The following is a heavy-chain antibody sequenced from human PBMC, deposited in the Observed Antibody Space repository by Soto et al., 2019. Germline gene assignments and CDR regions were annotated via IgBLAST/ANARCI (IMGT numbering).Heavy chain of an antibody. CDR3: ARDLDVVGATNYGMDV. J-gene: IGHJ6*02. V-gene: IGHV3-30-3*01. CDR1: GFTFSSYA. Sequence: ESGGGVVQPGRSLRLSCAASGFTFSSYAMHWVRQAPGKGLEWVAVISYDGSNKYYADSVKGRFTISRDNSKNTLYLQMNSLRAEDTAVYYCARDLDVVGATNYGMDVWGQGTTVTVSS. D-gene: IGHD1-26*01. CDR2: ISYDGSNK.